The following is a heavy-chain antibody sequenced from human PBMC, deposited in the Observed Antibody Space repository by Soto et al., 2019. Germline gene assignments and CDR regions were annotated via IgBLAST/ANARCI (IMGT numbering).Heavy chain of an antibody. V-gene: IGHV1-18*01. CDR2: ISAYNGNI. J-gene: IGHJ4*02. CDR1: GYIFPSST. Sequence: QVQLVQSGAEGKKPGASVKVSCKAPGYIFPSSTISWVRQAPGQGLEWMGWISAYNGNIKDAQKFQGRFTMTTDTSTSTAYMELRSLTSDDTAMYYCAIANYGDNDYWGQGTLVTVSS. CDR3: AIANYGDNDY. D-gene: IGHD4-17*01.